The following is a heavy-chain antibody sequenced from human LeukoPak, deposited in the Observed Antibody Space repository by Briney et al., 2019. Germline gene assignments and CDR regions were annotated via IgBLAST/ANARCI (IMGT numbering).Heavy chain of an antibody. Sequence: SVKVSCKASGGTFSSYAISCVRQAPGQGLEWMGRIIPIFGTANYAQKFQGRVTITTDESTSTAYMELSSLRSEDTAVYYCARDRDAYYYGSGSRNWFDPWGQGTLVTVSS. D-gene: IGHD3-10*01. CDR3: ARDRDAYYYGSGSRNWFDP. CDR1: GGTFSSYA. CDR2: IIPIFGTA. J-gene: IGHJ5*02. V-gene: IGHV1-69*05.